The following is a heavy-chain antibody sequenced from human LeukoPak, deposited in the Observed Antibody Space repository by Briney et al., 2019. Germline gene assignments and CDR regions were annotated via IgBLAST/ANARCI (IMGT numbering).Heavy chain of an antibody. V-gene: IGHV1-18*01. CDR2: ISAYNGNT. Sequence: ASVKVSCKASGYTFTSYGISWVRQAPGQGLEWMGWISAYNGNTNYAQKLQGRVTMTRDTSTSTVYMELSSLRSEDTAVYYCARASTAHYDFWTTLKPPDAFDIWGQGTMVTVSS. CDR3: ARASTAHYDFWTTLKPPDAFDI. J-gene: IGHJ3*02. CDR1: GYTFTSYG. D-gene: IGHD3-3*01.